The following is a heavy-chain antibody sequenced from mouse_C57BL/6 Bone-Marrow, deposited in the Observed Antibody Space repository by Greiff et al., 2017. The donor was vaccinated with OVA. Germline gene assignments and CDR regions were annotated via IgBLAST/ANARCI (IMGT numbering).Heavy chain of an antibody. D-gene: IGHD1-1*01. V-gene: IGHV14-4*01. CDR3: ATGCYGGSEAYAMDY. J-gene: IGHJ4*01. Sequence: VQLQQSGAELVRPGASVKLSCTASGFNIKDYYMHWVKQRPEQGLEWIGWIDPENGDTEYASKFQGKATITADTSSNTAYLQLSSLTSEDTAVYYCATGCYGGSEAYAMDYWGQGTSVTVSS. CDR1: GFNIKDYY. CDR2: IDPENGDT.